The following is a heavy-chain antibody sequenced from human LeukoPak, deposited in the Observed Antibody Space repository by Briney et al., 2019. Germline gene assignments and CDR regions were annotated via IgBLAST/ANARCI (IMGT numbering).Heavy chain of an antibody. CDR2: ISSSGSTI. CDR1: GFIFRNYG. CDR3: AKDAGGRWPLYYFDC. Sequence: GGSLRLSCAASGFIFRNYGMHWVRQSPGKGLEWVSYISSSGSTIYYADSVKGRFTISRDNAKNSLYLQMNSLRVEDTALYYCAKDAGGRWPLYYFDCWGQGTLVTVSS. V-gene: IGHV3-48*04. D-gene: IGHD2-21*02. J-gene: IGHJ4*02.